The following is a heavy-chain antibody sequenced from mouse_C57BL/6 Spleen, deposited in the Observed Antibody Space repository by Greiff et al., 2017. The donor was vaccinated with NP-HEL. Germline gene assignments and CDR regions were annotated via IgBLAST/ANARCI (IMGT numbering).Heavy chain of an antibody. V-gene: IGHV1-64*01. Sequence: QVQLKQSGAELVKPGASVKLSCKASGYTFTSYWMHWVKQRPGQGLEWIGMIHPNSGSTNYNEKFKSKATLTVDKSSSTAYMQLSSLTSEDSAVYYCAREEVTGTRFAYWGQGTLVTVSA. CDR1: GYTFTSYW. J-gene: IGHJ3*01. CDR3: AREEVTGTRFAY. CDR2: IHPNSGST. D-gene: IGHD4-1*01.